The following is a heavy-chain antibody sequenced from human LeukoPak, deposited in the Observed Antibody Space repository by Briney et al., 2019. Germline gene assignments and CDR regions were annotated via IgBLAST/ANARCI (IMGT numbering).Heavy chain of an antibody. D-gene: IGHD2-15*01. J-gene: IGHJ4*02. Sequence: GESLKISCKDSGYSFTSYWIGWVRQMPGKGLEWMGIIYPGDSDTRYSPSFQGQVTISADKSISTAYLQWSSLKASDTAMYYCARLPLRYCSGGSCYQAPFDYWGQGTLVTVPS. CDR2: IYPGDSDT. V-gene: IGHV5-51*01. CDR1: GYSFTSYW. CDR3: ARLPLRYCSGGSCYQAPFDY.